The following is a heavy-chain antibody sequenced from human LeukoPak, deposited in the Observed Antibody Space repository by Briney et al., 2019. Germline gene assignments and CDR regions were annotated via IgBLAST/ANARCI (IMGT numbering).Heavy chain of an antibody. J-gene: IGHJ4*02. CDR2: IYYSGST. V-gene: IGHV4-59*01. Sequence: SETLSLTCTVSGGXISSYYWSWIRQPPGKGLEWIGYIYYSGSTNYNPSLKSRVTISVDTSKNQSSLKLSSVTAADTAVYYCARVDPDSSSTLEVFDYWGQGTLVAVSS. CDR1: GGXISSYY. CDR3: ARVDPDSSSTLEVFDY. D-gene: IGHD6-6*01.